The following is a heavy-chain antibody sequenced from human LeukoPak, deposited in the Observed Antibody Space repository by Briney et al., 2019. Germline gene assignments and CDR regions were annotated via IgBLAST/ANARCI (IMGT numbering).Heavy chain of an antibody. CDR2: IYYSGST. V-gene: IGHV4-31*01. Sequence: TLSLTCTVSGGSISSGGYYWNWIRQHPGKGLEWIGYIYYSGSTYYNPSLESQLTMSVDTSKNQFSLKLSSVTAADTAVFYCARAGNDYKLELRVFDYWGQGTPVTVSS. J-gene: IGHJ4*02. CDR1: GGSISSGGYY. D-gene: IGHD1-7*01. CDR3: ARAGNDYKLELRVFDY.